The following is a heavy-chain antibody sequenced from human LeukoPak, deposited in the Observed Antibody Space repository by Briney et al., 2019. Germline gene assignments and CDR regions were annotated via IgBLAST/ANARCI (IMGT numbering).Heavy chain of an antibody. Sequence: PGGSLRLSCAASGFTFSSYWMHWVRQAPGKGLVWVSRINSDGSSTSYADSVKGRFTISRDNAQNTLYLQMNSLRAEDTAVYYCARASYGDYYYYYYMDVWGKGTTVTVSS. CDR1: GFTFSSYW. CDR3: ARASYGDYYYYYYMDV. J-gene: IGHJ6*03. D-gene: IGHD4-17*01. V-gene: IGHV3-74*01. CDR2: INSDGSST.